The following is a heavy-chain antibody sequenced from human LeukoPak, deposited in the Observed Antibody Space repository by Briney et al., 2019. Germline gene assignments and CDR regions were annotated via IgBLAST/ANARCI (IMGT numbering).Heavy chain of an antibody. Sequence: SETLSLTCTVSGYSISSGHYWGWIRQPPGKGLGWIGSIYHSGSTYYNPSLKSRVTISVDTSKNQFSLKLSSVTAADTAVYYCARDSGTTGEVKFDPWGQGTLVTVSS. CDR1: GYSISSGHY. V-gene: IGHV4-38-2*02. J-gene: IGHJ5*02. CDR3: ARDSGTTGEVKFDP. D-gene: IGHD3-10*01. CDR2: IYHSGST.